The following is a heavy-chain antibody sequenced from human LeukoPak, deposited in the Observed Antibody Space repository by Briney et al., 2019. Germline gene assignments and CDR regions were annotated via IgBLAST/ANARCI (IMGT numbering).Heavy chain of an antibody. Sequence: ASVKVSCKASGYTFSNYGVAWVRQAPGQGLEWMGWISVYTGYTNYAQNFQGRVTMTTDTSTNTAYMELRSLTSGDTAVYFCARDGGYFDWPRPRPGKYYFDYWGQGTLVTVTS. CDR2: ISVYTGYT. CDR3: ARDGGYFDWPRPRPGKYYFDY. CDR1: GYTFSNYG. J-gene: IGHJ4*02. D-gene: IGHD3-9*01. V-gene: IGHV1-18*01.